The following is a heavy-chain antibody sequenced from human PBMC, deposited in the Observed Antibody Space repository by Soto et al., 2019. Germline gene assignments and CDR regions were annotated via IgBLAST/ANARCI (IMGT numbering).Heavy chain of an antibody. J-gene: IGHJ4*02. CDR1: GFTFSNAW. CDR3: TTVVRAAADTSIYFDY. CDR2: IKSKTDGGTT. V-gene: IGHV3-15*01. Sequence: EVQLVESGGGSVKPGGSLRLSCAASGFTFSNAWMSWVRKAPGKGLEWVGRIKSKTDGGTTDYAAPVKGRFTISRDDSKNTLYLQMNSLNIEDTAVYYCTTVVRAAADTSIYFDYWGQGTLVTVSS. D-gene: IGHD6-13*01.